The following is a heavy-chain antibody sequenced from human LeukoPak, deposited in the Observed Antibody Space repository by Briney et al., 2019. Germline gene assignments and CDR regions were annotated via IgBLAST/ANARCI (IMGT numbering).Heavy chain of an antibody. CDR1: GYTFTTYY. CDR2: INPSGGST. CDR3: AREHFDWLSVSKINCFDP. J-gene: IGHJ5*02. D-gene: IGHD3-9*01. V-gene: IGHV1-46*01. Sequence: ASVKVSCKASGYTFTTYYIHWVRQAPGQGLEWMGIINPSGGSTSYAQKFQDRVTMTRDTTTSTVYMELSSLRSEDTAVYYCAREHFDWLSVSKINCFDPWGQGTLVTVSS.